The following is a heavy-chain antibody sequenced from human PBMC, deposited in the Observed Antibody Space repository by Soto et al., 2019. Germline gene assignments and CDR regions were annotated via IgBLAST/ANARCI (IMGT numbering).Heavy chain of an antibody. CDR2: IYYSGST. J-gene: IGHJ4*02. D-gene: IGHD2-15*01. V-gene: IGHV4-39*01. CDR3: AGFVVPASRNSDFDY. CDR1: GISVSTSDYY. Sequence: SETLSLTCTVSGISVSTSDYYWGWVRQPPGKGLDWIGNIYYSGSTFYNPSLRSRVTLSVDTSKNQSSLRLNSVTAADTAVYFCAGFVVPASRNSDFDYWGQGTLVTVSS.